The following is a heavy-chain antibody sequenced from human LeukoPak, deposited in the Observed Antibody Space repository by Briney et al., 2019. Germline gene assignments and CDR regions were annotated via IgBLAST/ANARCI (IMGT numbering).Heavy chain of an antibody. CDR2: ISSSSSYI. D-gene: IGHD2-2*03. Sequence: GGSLRLSCAASGFTFSSYSMNWVRQAPGKGLEWFSSISSSSSYIYYADSVKGRFTISRDNAKNSLYLQMNSLRAEDTAVYYCARDPLDIVVVPAAPFDPWGQGTLVTVSS. J-gene: IGHJ5*02. V-gene: IGHV3-21*01. CDR3: ARDPLDIVVVPAAPFDP. CDR1: GFTFSSYS.